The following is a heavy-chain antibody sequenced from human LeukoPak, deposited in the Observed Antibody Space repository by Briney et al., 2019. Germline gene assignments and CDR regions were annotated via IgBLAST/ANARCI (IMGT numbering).Heavy chain of an antibody. J-gene: IGHJ4*02. D-gene: IGHD6-19*01. CDR2: IYPGDSDT. V-gene: IGHV5-51*01. CDR1: GSRFTSYW. Sequence: EXXKISCXGSGSRFTSYWIGWERQMPGKGMEWMGIIYPGDSDTRYSPSFQGQVTISADKSISTAYLQWSSLKASDTAMYYCARTAVAGDYFDYWGQGTLVTVSS. CDR3: ARTAVAGDYFDY.